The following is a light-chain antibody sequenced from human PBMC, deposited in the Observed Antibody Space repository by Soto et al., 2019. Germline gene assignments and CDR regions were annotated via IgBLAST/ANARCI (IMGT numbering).Light chain of an antibody. J-gene: IGKJ3*01. V-gene: IGKV1-39*01. CDR3: QQSYSTPT. CDR1: QSISTY. CDR2: DAS. Sequence: DIPLTPSPSSLPAAVGDRVTITCRASQSISTYVNWYQQKAGNAPKLLIYDASSLYSGVPSRFSGSGSGTDFTLTISTLQPEEFATYYCQQSYSTPTFGPGTKVDIK.